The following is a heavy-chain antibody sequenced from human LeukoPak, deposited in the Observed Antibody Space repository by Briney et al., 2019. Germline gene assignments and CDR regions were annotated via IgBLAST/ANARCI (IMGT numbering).Heavy chain of an antibody. J-gene: IGHJ4*02. CDR1: GFTFSSYA. Sequence: PGGSLRLSCAASGFTFSSYAMNWVRQAPGKGLEWVSTISGGGGSTYYADSVKGRFTISRDNSKNTLYLQMNSLRAEDTAVYYCAKGRRDGHNFDFDYWGQGTLVTVSS. V-gene: IGHV3-23*01. CDR2: ISGGGGST. D-gene: IGHD5-24*01. CDR3: AKGRRDGHNFDFDY.